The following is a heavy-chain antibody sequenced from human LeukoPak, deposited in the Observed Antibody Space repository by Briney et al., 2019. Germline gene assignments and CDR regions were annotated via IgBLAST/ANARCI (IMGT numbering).Heavy chain of an antibody. CDR3: ARHGSYTSRLYYFDY. D-gene: IGHD2-15*01. CDR2: IYYSGAT. CDR1: GGSINNYY. V-gene: IGHV4-59*08. Sequence: SETLSLTCTVSGGSINNYYWSWIRQPPGKGLEWIGYIYYSGATNYNPSLRSRVTMSVDTSKNQFSLNLSSVTAADTAMYYCARHGSYTSRLYYFDYWGQGTLVTVSS. J-gene: IGHJ4*02.